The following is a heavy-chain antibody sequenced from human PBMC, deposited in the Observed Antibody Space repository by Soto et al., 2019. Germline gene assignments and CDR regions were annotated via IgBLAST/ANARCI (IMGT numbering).Heavy chain of an antibody. J-gene: IGHJ4*02. CDR1: GFSFSSYE. Sequence: GGSLRLSCAASGFSFSSYEMNWVRQAPGKGLEWVSYISSSGNTIYYADSVKGRFTISRDNAKNSLYLQMNSLRAEDTAVYYCARLLRYFDPRWSGYWGQGTLVTVSS. CDR3: ARLLRYFDPRWSGY. V-gene: IGHV3-48*03. CDR2: ISSSGNTI. D-gene: IGHD3-9*01.